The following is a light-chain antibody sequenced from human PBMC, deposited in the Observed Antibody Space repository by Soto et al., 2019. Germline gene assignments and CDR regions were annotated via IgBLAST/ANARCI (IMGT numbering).Light chain of an antibody. Sequence: QPVLTQPASVSGSPGQSITISCTGTSSDVGGYNYVSWYQQHPGKAPKLMIYDVSNRPSGVSNRFSGSKSGNTASLTISGLQAEDEADYYCSSYTNSSPYVVFGGGTKLTVL. CDR2: DVS. CDR1: SSDVGGYNY. J-gene: IGLJ2*01. CDR3: SSYTNSSPYVV. V-gene: IGLV2-14*01.